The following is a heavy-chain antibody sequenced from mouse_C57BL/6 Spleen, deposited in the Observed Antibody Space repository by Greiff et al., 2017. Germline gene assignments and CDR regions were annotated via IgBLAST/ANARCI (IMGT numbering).Heavy chain of an antibody. CDR2: IYPGDGDT. V-gene: IGHV1-80*01. D-gene: IGHD3-3*01. CDR1: GYAFSSYW. CDR3: ARVRDTGFDY. Sequence: LQESGAELVKPGASVKISCKASGYAFSSYWMNWVKQRPGKGLEWIGQIYPGDGDTNYNGKFKGKATLTADKSSSTAYMQLSSLTSEDSAVYFCARVRDTGFDYWGQGTTLTVSS. J-gene: IGHJ2*01.